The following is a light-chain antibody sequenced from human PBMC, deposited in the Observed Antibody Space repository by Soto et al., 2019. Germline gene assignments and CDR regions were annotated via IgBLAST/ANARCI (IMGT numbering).Light chain of an antibody. V-gene: IGKV2-28*01. Sequence: DIVMNQSPLSVTVPPGEPVSISCRSSQSLLYSNGYKFLDWYLPKTGQSPQLLIYLGSNRASGAPDRFRGSGSGTYCTLNITRVEAEDVALDYCMQARHIPFTFGPGTKVEI. CDR2: LGS. CDR1: QSLLYSNGYKF. CDR3: MQARHIPFT. J-gene: IGKJ3*01.